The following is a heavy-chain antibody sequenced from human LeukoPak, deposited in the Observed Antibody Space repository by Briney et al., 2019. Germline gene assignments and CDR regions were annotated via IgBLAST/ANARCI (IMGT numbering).Heavy chain of an antibody. D-gene: IGHD6-19*01. CDR2: ISKNGENT. V-gene: IGHV3-64*01. Sequence: GGSLRLSCAASGFTLSSYSMLWVRQAPGKGLEFVSAISKNGENTYYANSVKGRFTISRDISKNTLYLQMGSLRPDDMAVYYCARVDSGSACASWGQGILVTVSS. CDR1: GFTLSSYS. J-gene: IGHJ1*01. CDR3: ARVDSGSACAS.